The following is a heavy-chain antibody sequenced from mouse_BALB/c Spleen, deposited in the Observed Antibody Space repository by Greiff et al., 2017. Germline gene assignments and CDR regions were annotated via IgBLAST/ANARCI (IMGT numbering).Heavy chain of an antibody. CDR3: ARNYGYDSYAMDY. J-gene: IGHJ4*01. CDR2: ISYDGSN. Sequence: VQLKESGPGLVKPSQSLSLTCSVTGYSITSGYYWNWIRQFPGNKLEWMGYISYDGSNNYNPSLKNRISITRDTSKNQFFLKLNSVTTEDTATYYCARNYGYDSYAMDYWGQGTSVTVSS. CDR1: GYSITSGYY. D-gene: IGHD2-2*01. V-gene: IGHV3-6*02.